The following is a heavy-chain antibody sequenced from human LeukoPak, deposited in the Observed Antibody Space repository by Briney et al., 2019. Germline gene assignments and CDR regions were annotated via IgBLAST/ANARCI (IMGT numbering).Heavy chain of an antibody. V-gene: IGHV5-51*01. CDR1: AYIFTNYW. CDR2: IYAADSDT. D-gene: IGHD3-10*01. CDR3: ARQSRDGSKTRGYYFDY. Sequence: GESLKISCQVSAYIFTNYWIGWVRHMPGKNLESMGIIYAADSDTTYSPSFQGQLTISADNSISTVYLQWSILKASDTAIDYCARQSRDGSKTRGYYFDYWGQGTLVTVSS. J-gene: IGHJ4*02.